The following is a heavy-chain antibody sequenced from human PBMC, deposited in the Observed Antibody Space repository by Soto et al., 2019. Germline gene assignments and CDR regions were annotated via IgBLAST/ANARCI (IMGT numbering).Heavy chain of an antibody. J-gene: IGHJ4*02. CDR2: IYYSGST. CDR1: GGSISSYY. Sequence: SETLSLTCTVSGGSISSYYWSWIRQPPGKGLEWIGYIYYSGSTNYNPSLKSRVTISVDTSKSQFSLKLSSVTAADTAVYYCARDHGIAAAGGFDYWGQGTLVTVSS. CDR3: ARDHGIAAAGGFDY. D-gene: IGHD6-13*01. V-gene: IGHV4-59*12.